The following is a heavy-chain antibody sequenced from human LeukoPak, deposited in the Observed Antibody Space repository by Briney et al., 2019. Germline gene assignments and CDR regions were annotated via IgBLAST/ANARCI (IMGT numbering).Heavy chain of an antibody. CDR3: AASESYSYGMDV. CDR1: GFTFRSYW. J-gene: IGHJ6*02. V-gene: IGHV3-74*01. CDR2: INIDGSSG. Sequence: GRSLRLSCAASGFTFRSYWMHWVRQAPGKGLVWVSRINIDGSSGSYADSVEGRFTISRDNAKNTVYLQMNSLRAEDTAVYYCAASESYSYGMDVWGQGTTVTVSS.